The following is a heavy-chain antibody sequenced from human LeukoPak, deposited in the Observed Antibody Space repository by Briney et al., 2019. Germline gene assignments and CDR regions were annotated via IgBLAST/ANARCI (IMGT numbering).Heavy chain of an antibody. D-gene: IGHD3-16*01. Sequence: GGSLRLSCSASGFTFGSYAMHWVRQAPGKGLEWVGFIRSKAYGGTTEYAASVKGRFTISRDDSKSIAYLQMNSLKTEDTAVYYCTRSWGIDYWGQGTLVTVSS. CDR2: IRSKAYGGTT. CDR3: TRSWGIDY. V-gene: IGHV3-49*04. J-gene: IGHJ4*02. CDR1: GFTFGSYA.